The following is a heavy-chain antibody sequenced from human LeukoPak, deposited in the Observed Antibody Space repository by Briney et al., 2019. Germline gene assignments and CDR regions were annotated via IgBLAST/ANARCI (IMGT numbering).Heavy chain of an antibody. CDR2: INRSGGST. CDR1: GFTFSSYA. D-gene: IGHD6-13*01. J-gene: IGHJ4*02. Sequence: GGSLRLSCAASGFTFSSYAMSWVRQAPGKGLEWVSVINRSGGSTKYADSVKGRFTISRDNSKNTVYLQMNSLRAEDTAVYYCAREEGAAAGSNYDYWGQGTLVTVSS. V-gene: IGHV3-23*01. CDR3: AREEGAAAGSNYDY.